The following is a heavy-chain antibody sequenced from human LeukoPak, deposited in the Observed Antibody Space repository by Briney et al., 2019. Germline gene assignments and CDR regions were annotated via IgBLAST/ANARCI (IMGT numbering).Heavy chain of an antibody. V-gene: IGHV3-72*01. CDR3: ARGPTGTHNYHYGMDV. J-gene: IGHJ6*02. Sequence: GGSLRLSCAASGFTFSDHYMDWVRQAPGKGLEWVGRIRDKANTYTTEFAASVKGRFTISRDDSENSLYLQVNSLKTEDAAVYYCARGPTGTHNYHYGMDVWGQGTTVTVSS. D-gene: IGHD1-14*01. CDR1: GFTFSDHY. CDR2: IRDKANTYTT.